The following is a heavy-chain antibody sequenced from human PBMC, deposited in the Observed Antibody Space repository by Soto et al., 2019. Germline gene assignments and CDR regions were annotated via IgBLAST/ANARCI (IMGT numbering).Heavy chain of an antibody. D-gene: IGHD3-22*01. CDR3: SREPSFYDRAGYYLGPFDH. CDR1: GFNFSTYV. Sequence: GGSLRLSCAASGFNFSTYVMHWVRQAPGKGLEWVAVVSYSGNNKYYADSVRGRFSISRDKSKNTVFLQMNSLRPEDTAVYYCSREPSFYDRAGYYLGPFDHWGQGT. V-gene: IGHV3-30-3*01. J-gene: IGHJ4*02. CDR2: VSYSGNNK.